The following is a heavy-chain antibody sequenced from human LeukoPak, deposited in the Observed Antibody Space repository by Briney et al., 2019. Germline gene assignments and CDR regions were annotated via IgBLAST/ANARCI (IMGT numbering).Heavy chain of an antibody. J-gene: IGHJ4*02. CDR1: GFSFKDFG. CDR2: IAWNGGTT. V-gene: IGHV3-20*04. CDR3: ASSILTGYFSPLDF. Sequence: GGSLRLSCIASGFSFKDFGMGWVRQVPGGGLEWVSGIAWNGGTTGYADSVKGRFTVSRDNGQNSLYLQMSSLRAEDTALYYCASSILTGYFSPLDFWGQGTLVTVSS. D-gene: IGHD3-9*01.